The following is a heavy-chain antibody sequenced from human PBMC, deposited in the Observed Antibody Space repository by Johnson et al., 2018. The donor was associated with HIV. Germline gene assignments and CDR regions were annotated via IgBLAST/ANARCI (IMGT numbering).Heavy chain of an antibody. Sequence: VQLVESGGGVVQPGGSLRLSCAASGFIVSSNYMSWVRQAPGKGLVWVSRINSDGSSTSYADSVKGRFTISRDNSRNSLYLQMNSLRAEDTAVYYCAKGQSSGYPKDAFDIWGQGTMVTVSS. D-gene: IGHD3-22*01. CDR2: INSDGSST. V-gene: IGHV3-74*02. J-gene: IGHJ3*02. CDR3: AKGQSSGYPKDAFDI. CDR1: GFIVSSNY.